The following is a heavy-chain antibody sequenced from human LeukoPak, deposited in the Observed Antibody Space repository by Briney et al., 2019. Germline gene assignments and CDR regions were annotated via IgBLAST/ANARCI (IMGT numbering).Heavy chain of an antibody. CDR3: ARWGPGIYSYFDF. CDR1: GGSISTYY. D-gene: IGHD1-26*01. Sequence: SETLSLTCTVSGGSISTYYWNWIRQPPGKGLEWIGYIYHSGNTNYNPSLKSRITMSVDTSKRQSSLKLSSVTAADTAVYYCARWGPGIYSYFDFWGRGTLVTVSS. CDR2: IYHSGNT. J-gene: IGHJ4*02. V-gene: IGHV4-59*01.